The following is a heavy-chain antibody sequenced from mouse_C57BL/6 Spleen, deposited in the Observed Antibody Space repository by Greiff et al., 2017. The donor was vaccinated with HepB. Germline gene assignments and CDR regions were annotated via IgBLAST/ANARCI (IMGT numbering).Heavy chain of an antibody. J-gene: IGHJ3*01. CDR1: GYTFTSYW. CDR3: ARKEITPWFAY. CDR2: IDPSDSYT. D-gene: IGHD2-4*01. V-gene: IGHV1-69*01. Sequence: VQLQQPGAELVMPGASVKLSCKASGYTFTSYWMHWVKQRPGQGLEWIGEIDPSDSYTNYNQKFKGKSTLTVDKSSSTAYMQLSSLTSEDSAVYYCARKEITPWFAYWGQGTLVTVSA.